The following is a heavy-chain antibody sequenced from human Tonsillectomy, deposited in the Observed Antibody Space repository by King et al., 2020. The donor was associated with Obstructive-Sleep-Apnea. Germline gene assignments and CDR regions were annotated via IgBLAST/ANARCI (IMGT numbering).Heavy chain of an antibody. CDR2: ISSSTSTI. CDR1: GITFSSYS. J-gene: IGHJ3*01. Sequence: VQLVESGGGLVQPGGSLRLSCAASGITFSSYSMNWVRQAPGKGLEWGSYISSSTSTIYYADPVKGRFTISRDNAKNSLYLQVNSLRAEDTAVYYCATGGPDAFDFWGRGTMVTVSS. V-gene: IGHV3-48*04. D-gene: IGHD3-16*01. CDR3: ATGGPDAFDF.